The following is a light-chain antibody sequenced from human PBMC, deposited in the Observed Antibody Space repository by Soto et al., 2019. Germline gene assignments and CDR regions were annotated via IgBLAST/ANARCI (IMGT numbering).Light chain of an antibody. J-gene: IGKJ5*01. V-gene: IGKV3-20*01. CDR1: QTLNSRH. CDR2: GAS. CDR3: QQYNHWPPIT. Sequence: EIVLTQSPGTLSLSPWERATLSCIASQTLNSRHLAWYQQKPGQAPRLLIYGASSRATDIPDRFSGSGSGTDFTLTISRLELEDFAVYYCQQYNHWPPITFGQGTRLEI.